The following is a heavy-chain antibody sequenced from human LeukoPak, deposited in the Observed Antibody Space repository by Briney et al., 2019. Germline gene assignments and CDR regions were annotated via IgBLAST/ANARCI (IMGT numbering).Heavy chain of an antibody. V-gene: IGHV3-23*01. CDR2: ISGSGDNT. J-gene: IGHJ3*02. CDR1: GFTFSNYA. Sequence: HPGGSLRLSCAASGFTFSNYAMTWVRQAPGKGLEWVSTISGSGDNTYYADSVKGRCTISRDNSKNTLYLQMNSLRGEDTAVYYCAREGRYDFWSGYYPSAFDIWGQGTMVTVSS. D-gene: IGHD3-3*01. CDR3: AREGRYDFWSGYYPSAFDI.